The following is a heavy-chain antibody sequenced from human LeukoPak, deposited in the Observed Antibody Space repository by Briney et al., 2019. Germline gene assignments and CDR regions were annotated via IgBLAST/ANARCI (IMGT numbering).Heavy chain of an antibody. CDR2: INHSGST. D-gene: IGHD2-2*01. CDR3: ARGLGYCSSTSCPFYGMDV. CDR1: GGSFSGYY. J-gene: IGHJ6*02. V-gene: IGHV4-34*01. Sequence: SETLSLTCAVYGGSFSGYYWSWIRQPPGKGLEWIGEINHSGSTNYNPSLKSRVTISVDTSKNQFSLKLSSVTAADTAVYYCARGLGYCSSTSCPFYGMDVWGQGTTVTVSS.